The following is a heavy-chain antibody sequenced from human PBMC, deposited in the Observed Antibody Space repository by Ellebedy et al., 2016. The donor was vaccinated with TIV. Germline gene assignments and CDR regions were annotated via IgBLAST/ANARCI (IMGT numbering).Heavy chain of an antibody. CDR2: TYYRSKWYN. Sequence: SQTLSLTCVISGDSVSTDIGWNWIRQSPSRGLEWLGRTYYRSKWYNDYAVSVKSRITINPDTSKNQFSLQLNSVTPEGTAVYYCARAPKNEGGSYYRDYYYYYGMDVWGQGTTVTVSS. D-gene: IGHD1-26*01. CDR3: ARAPKNEGGSYYRDYYYYYGMDV. V-gene: IGHV6-1*01. CDR1: GDSVSTDIG. J-gene: IGHJ6*02.